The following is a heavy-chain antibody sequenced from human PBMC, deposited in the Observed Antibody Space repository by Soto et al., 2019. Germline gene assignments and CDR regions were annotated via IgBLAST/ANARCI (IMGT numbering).Heavy chain of an antibody. V-gene: IGHV1-18*01. CDR3: ARDLRQSGGYYCSGSYGMDV. J-gene: IGHJ6*02. Sequence: ASVKVSCKASGYTFTSYGISWVRQAPGQGLEWMGWISAYNGNTNYAQKLQGRVTMTTDTSTSTAYMELRSLRSDDTAVYYCARDLRQSGGYYCSGSYGMDVWGQGTTVTVSS. D-gene: IGHD3-10*01. CDR2: ISAYNGNT. CDR1: GYTFTSYG.